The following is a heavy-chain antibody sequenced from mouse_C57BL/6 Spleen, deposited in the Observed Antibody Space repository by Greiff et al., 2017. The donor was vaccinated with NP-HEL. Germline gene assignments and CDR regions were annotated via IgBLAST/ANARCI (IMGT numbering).Heavy chain of an antibody. Sequence: EVKLMESGGGLVKPGGSLKLSCAASGFTFSDYGMHWVRQAPEKGLEWVAYISSGSSTIYYADTVKGRFTISRDNAKNTLFLQMTSLRSEDTAMYYCARPRGSRAWYFDVWGTGTTVTVSS. J-gene: IGHJ1*03. CDR2: ISSGSSTI. CDR3: ARPRGSRAWYFDV. CDR1: GFTFSDYG. D-gene: IGHD1-1*01. V-gene: IGHV5-17*01.